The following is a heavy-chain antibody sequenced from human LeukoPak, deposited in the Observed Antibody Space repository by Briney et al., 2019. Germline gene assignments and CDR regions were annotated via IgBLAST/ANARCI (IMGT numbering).Heavy chain of an antibody. CDR1: GGSISSYY. CDR2: IYTSGST. D-gene: IGHD2-2*02. Sequence: SETLSLTCTVSGGSISSYYWSWIRQPAGKGLEWIGRIYTSGSTNYNPSLKSRVTMSVDTSKNQFSLKLSSVTAADTAVYYCAREDLVPAAILGGNAFDIWGQGTMVTVSS. CDR3: AREDLVPAAILGGNAFDI. V-gene: IGHV4-4*07. J-gene: IGHJ3*02.